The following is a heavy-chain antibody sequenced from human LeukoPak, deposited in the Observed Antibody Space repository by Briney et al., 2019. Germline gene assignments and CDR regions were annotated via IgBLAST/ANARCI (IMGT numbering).Heavy chain of an antibody. Sequence: PGASLRLSCAASGFTFSSYAMGWVRPAPGIGRECVSAISGSGGSTYYADSVKGRFTISRDNSKNTLYLQMNSLRAEDTAVYYCAKAPTTVTDYGMDVWGQGTTVTVSS. D-gene: IGHD4-17*01. V-gene: IGHV3-23*01. J-gene: IGHJ6*02. CDR2: ISGSGGST. CDR3: AKAPTTVTDYGMDV. CDR1: GFTFSSYA.